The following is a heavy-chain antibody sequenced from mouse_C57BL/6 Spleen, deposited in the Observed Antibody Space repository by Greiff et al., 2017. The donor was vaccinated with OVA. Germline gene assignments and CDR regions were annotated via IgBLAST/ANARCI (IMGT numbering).Heavy chain of an antibody. D-gene: IGHD4-1*01. CDR3: ARIPPSLDYYAMDY. J-gene: IGHJ4*01. Sequence: VHVKQSVAELVRPGASVKLSCTASGFNIKNTYMHWVKQRPEQGLEWIGRIDPANGNTKYAPKFQGKATITADTSSNTAYLQLSSLTSEDTAIYYCARIPPSLDYYAMDYWGQGTSVTVSS. V-gene: IGHV14-3*01. CDR2: IDPANGNT. CDR1: GFNIKNTY.